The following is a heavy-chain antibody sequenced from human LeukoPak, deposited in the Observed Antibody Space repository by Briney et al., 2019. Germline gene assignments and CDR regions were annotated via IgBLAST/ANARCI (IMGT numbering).Heavy chain of an antibody. CDR1: GGTFSSYA. D-gene: IGHD6-6*01. CDR3: ARPSGRYGSSSGWFDP. CDR2: IIPIFGTA. J-gene: IGHJ5*02. Sequence: ASVKVSCKASGGTFSSYAISWVRQAPGQGLEWMGGIIPIFGTASYAQKFQGRVTMTRDTSTSTVHMELSSLRSEDTAVYYCARPSGRYGSSSGWFDPWGQGTLVTVSS. V-gene: IGHV1-69*05.